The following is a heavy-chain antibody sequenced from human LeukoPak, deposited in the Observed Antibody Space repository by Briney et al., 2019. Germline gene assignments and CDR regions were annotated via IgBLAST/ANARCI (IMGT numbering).Heavy chain of an antibody. CDR2: INYSGST. CDR1: GGSISNYY. CDR3: VRSEMGGYTFDY. V-gene: IGHV4-59*01. J-gene: IGHJ4*02. D-gene: IGHD5-24*01. Sequence: SETLSLTCTVSGGSISNYYWTWIRQPPGKGLEWIGYINYSGSTNYNPSLKSRVTISVDRSKNQFSLNLSSVTAADTAVYHCVRSEMGGYTFDYWGQGTLVTVSS.